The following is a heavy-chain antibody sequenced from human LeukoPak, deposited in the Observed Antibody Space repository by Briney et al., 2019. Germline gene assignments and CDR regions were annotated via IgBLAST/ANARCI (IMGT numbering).Heavy chain of an antibody. V-gene: IGHV3-7*04. CDR3: ATENCAPYH. D-gene: IGHD1-1*01. CDR2: LTPNVSAK. J-gene: IGHJ5*02. Sequence: GGSLRLSCAASGFTFSSYWMSWVRQAPGKGLVWVVNLTPNVSAKPYLVSVKPPFTISRDNAKHSLYLQIPSLRVEDTVLYYCATENCAPYHWGQGTLVTVSS. CDR1: GFTFSSYW.